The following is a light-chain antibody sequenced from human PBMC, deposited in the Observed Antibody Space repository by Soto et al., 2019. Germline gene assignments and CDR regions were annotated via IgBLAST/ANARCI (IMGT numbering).Light chain of an antibody. V-gene: IGLV1-51*01. Sequence: QAVVTQPPSVSAAPGQRVTISCSGGSSNIGDNYVCWYHYLPGTAPKLLIYDNHKRPSRIPDRISGSKSGTSATLVITGLQTGDEADYYCGTWDSSLSTYVFGTGTKVTVL. J-gene: IGLJ1*01. CDR1: SSNIGDNY. CDR3: GTWDSSLSTYV. CDR2: DNH.